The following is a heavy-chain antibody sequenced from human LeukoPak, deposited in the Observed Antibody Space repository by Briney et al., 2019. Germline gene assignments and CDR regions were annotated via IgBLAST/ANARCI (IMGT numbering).Heavy chain of an antibody. D-gene: IGHD3-22*01. CDR2: IKTDGSAK. J-gene: IGHJ4*02. Sequence: PGGSLRLSCAASGFRFSDYWMTWVRQAPGKGLERVANIKTDGSAKYYPDSVKGRFTVSRDNAKNSLYLQMNNMRVEDTAIYYCTKDSNHDSSGWGQGTLVTVSS. CDR3: TKDSNHDSSG. CDR1: GFRFSDYW. V-gene: IGHV3-7*01.